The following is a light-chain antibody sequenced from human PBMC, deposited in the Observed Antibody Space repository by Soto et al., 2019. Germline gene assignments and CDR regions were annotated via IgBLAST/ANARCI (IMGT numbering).Light chain of an antibody. Sequence: QSVLTQPPSVSAAPGQKVTISCSGSSSNIGNNYVSWYQQLPGTAPKLLIYDNNKRPSGIPDRFSGSKSGTSATLAITGLQTGDEADYYCGTWDNSLSAGVFGGGTMLTVL. V-gene: IGLV1-51*01. CDR1: SSNIGNNY. J-gene: IGLJ2*01. CDR2: DNN. CDR3: GTWDNSLSAGV.